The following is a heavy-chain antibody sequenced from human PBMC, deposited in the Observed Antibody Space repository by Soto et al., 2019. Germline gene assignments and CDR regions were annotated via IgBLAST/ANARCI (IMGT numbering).Heavy chain of an antibody. Sequence: SETQSLTCTVSGNPSTSGGDYWNWIRQDPEKGLEWIGCIYYSGNTYYSPSLKSRVTISVDTSKNQFSLKLSSVTAADTAVYYCARRHYYDSSGYYYYFDYWGQGTPVTVSS. D-gene: IGHD3-22*01. CDR2: IYYSGNT. J-gene: IGHJ4*02. CDR3: ARRHYYDSSGYYYYFDY. CDR1: GNPSTSGGDY. V-gene: IGHV4-31*03.